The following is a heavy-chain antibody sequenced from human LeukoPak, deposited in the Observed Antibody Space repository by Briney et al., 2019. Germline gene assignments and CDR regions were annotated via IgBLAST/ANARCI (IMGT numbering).Heavy chain of an antibody. V-gene: IGHV1-69*13. J-gene: IGHJ5*02. CDR3: AGGGLTGENWFDP. Sequence: ASVKVSCKASGGTFSSYAISWVRQAPGQGLEWMGGIIPIFGTANYAQKFQGRVTITADESTSTAYMELSSLRSEDTAVYYCAGGGLTGENWFDPWGQGTLVTVSS. CDR1: GGTFSSYA. D-gene: IGHD1-26*01. CDR2: IIPIFGTA.